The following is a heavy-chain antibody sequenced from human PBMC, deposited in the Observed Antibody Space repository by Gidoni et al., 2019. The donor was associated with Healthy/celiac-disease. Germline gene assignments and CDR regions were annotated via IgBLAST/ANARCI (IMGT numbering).Heavy chain of an antibody. D-gene: IGHD3-10*01. J-gene: IGHJ5*02. Sequence: QVQLVESGGGLVKPGGSLRLSCAASGFTFSDYYLSWIRQAPGKGLEWVSYISSSSSYTNYADSVKGRFTISRDNAKNSLYLQMNSLRAEDTAVYYCARNGWFGEFHNWFDPWGQGTLVTVSS. CDR3: ARNGWFGEFHNWFDP. CDR1: GFTFSDYY. V-gene: IGHV3-11*05. CDR2: ISSSSSYT.